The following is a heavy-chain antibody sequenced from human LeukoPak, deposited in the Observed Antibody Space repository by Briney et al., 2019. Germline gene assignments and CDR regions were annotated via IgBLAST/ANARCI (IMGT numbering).Heavy chain of an antibody. Sequence: SETLSLTCTVSGGSISSYYWSWIRQPPGKGLEWIGYIYYSGSTNYNPSLKSRVTISVDTSKNQFSLKLSSVTAADTAVYYCARDRGPDYYGSGSYYNGHYFDYWGQGTLVTVSS. V-gene: IGHV4-59*01. CDR1: GGSISSYY. CDR3: ARDRGPDYYGSGSYYNGHYFDY. J-gene: IGHJ4*02. D-gene: IGHD3-10*01. CDR2: IYYSGST.